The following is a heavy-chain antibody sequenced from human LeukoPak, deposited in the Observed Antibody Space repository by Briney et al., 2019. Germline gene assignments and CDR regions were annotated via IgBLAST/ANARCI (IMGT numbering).Heavy chain of an antibody. CDR3: AKSQWVSLHFSFDF. V-gene: IGHV3-23*01. Sequence: GGSLRLSCAASGFTFSSYEMNWVRQAPGKGLEWVSAISASGGGTYYAESVKGRFTISRDNSDNSVYLQMNSLRADDTAIYYCAKSQWVSLHFSFDFWGQGTLVTVSS. CDR2: ISASGGGT. J-gene: IGHJ4*02. D-gene: IGHD5-24*01. CDR1: GFTFSSYE.